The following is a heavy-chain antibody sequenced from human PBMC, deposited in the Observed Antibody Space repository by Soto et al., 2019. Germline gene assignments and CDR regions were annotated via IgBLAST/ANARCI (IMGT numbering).Heavy chain of an antibody. CDR3: ARDSLYNWNYGPPNWFDP. Sequence: GASVKVSCKASGYTFTSYAMHWVRQAPGQRLEWMGWINAGNGNTKYSQKFQGRVTITRDTSASTAYMELSSLRSEDTAVYYCARDSLYNWNYGPPNWFDPWGQGTLVTVSS. V-gene: IGHV1-3*01. CDR1: GYTFTSYA. D-gene: IGHD1-7*01. J-gene: IGHJ5*02. CDR2: INAGNGNT.